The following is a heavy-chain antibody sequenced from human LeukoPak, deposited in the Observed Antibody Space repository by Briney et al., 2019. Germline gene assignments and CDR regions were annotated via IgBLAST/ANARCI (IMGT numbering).Heavy chain of an antibody. D-gene: IGHD1/OR15-1a*01. CDR3: ARSLTRRPDDAFDI. CDR2: ISYDGSNK. CDR1: GFTFSSYA. Sequence: GGSLRLSCAASGFTFSSYAMHWVRQAPGKGLEWVAVISYDGSNKYYADSVKGRFTISRDNSKNTLYLQMNSLRAKDTAVYYCARSLTRRPDDAFDIWGQGTMVTVSS. V-gene: IGHV3-30-3*01. J-gene: IGHJ3*02.